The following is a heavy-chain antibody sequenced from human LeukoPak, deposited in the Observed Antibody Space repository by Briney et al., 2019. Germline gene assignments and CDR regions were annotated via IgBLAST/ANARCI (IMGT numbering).Heavy chain of an antibody. CDR2: IYYSGST. CDR1: GGSISSYY. D-gene: IGHD6-13*01. J-gene: IGHJ4*02. CDR3: ARLQRGASSSWYHFDY. Sequence: SETLSLTCTVSGGSISSYYWSWIRQPPGKGLEWIGYIYYSGSTNYNPSLKSRVTISVDTSKNQFSLKLSSVTAAETAVYYCARLQRGASSSWYHFDYWGQGTLVTVSS. V-gene: IGHV4-59*08.